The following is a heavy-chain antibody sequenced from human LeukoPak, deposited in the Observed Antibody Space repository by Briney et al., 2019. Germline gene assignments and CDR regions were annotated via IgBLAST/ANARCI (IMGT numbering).Heavy chain of an antibody. D-gene: IGHD4/OR15-4a*01. J-gene: IGHJ6*02. CDR1: GGSIRSYY. V-gene: IGHV4-59*08. Sequence: SETLSLTCTVSGGSIRSYYCNWIRQPQGKGLGWIANIDYSGSTNYNPSLKSRVTISLDTSKNQFSLKLSSVTAADTAVYYCATGAPRGMDVWGPGTTVTVSS. CDR2: IDYSGST. CDR3: ATGAPRGMDV.